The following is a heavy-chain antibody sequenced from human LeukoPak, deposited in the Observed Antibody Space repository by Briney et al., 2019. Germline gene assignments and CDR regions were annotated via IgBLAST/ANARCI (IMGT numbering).Heavy chain of an antibody. CDR3: ARDEGSSYPFDY. D-gene: IGHD2-2*01. Sequence: TSETLSLTCAVSGGSISSSNWWSWVRQPPGQGLEWIGEIYHSGSTNYNPSLKSRVTISVDTSKNQFSLNLSSVTAADTAVYFCARDEGSSYPFDYWGQGTLVTVSS. J-gene: IGHJ4*02. V-gene: IGHV4-4*02. CDR2: IYHSGST. CDR1: GGSISSSNW.